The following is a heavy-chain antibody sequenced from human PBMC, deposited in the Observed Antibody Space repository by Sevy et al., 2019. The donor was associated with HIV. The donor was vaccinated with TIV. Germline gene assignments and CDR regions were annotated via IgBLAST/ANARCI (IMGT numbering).Heavy chain of an antibody. CDR2: IKSKTDGGTT. J-gene: IGHJ4*02. Sequence: GGSLRLSCAASGFTFSNAWMSWVRQAPGKGLEWVGRIKSKTDGGTTDYAAPVKGRFTISRDDSKNTLYLQMNSLKTEETAMYYCTTDGDYYDSSGYYIPWGYFDYWGQGTLVTVSS. CDR1: GFTFSNAW. D-gene: IGHD3-22*01. V-gene: IGHV3-15*01. CDR3: TTDGDYYDSSGYYIPWGYFDY.